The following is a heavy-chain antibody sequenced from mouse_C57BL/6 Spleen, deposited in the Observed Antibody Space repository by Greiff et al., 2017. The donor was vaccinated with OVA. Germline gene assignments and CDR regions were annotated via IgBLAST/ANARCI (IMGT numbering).Heavy chain of an antibody. J-gene: IGHJ1*03. D-gene: IGHD1-1*01. CDR3: ARNHYYGSSHWYFDV. CDR2: IWTGGST. V-gene: IGHV2-9-1*01. CDR1: GFSLTSYA. Sequence: VHLVESGPGLVAPSQSLSITCTVSGFSLTSYAISWVRQPPGKGLEWLGVIWTGGSTNYNSALKSRLSISKDNSKSQVFLKMNSLQTDDTARYYCARNHYYGSSHWYFDVWGTGTTVTVSS.